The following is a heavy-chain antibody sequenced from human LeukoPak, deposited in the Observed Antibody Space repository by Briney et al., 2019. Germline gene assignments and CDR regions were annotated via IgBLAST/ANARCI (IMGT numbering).Heavy chain of an antibody. CDR1: GGSINSNSYY. CDR3: ARKGDYDGYAFDY. V-gene: IGHV4-39*07. Sequence: SETLSLTCTVSGGSINSNSYYWGWIRQPPGKGLEWIGSIYHSGSTYYNPSLKSRVTISVDTSKNQFSLKLSSVTAADTAVYYCARKGDYDGYAFDYWGQGTLVTVSS. J-gene: IGHJ4*02. D-gene: IGHD4-17*01. CDR2: IYHSGST.